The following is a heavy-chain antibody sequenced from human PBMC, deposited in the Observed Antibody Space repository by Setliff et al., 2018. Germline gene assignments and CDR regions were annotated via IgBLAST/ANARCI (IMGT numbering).Heavy chain of an antibody. CDR1: GGSITSGSFY. Sequence: PSETLSLTCTVSGGSITSGSFYWSWIRQPAGKKLEWIGRIHASGSPDYNPSFKCRVTISTDTSTNQYSLKLGSVTAADTAVYYCAASRAYTGAVEEWFLPKTVDFWGQGSPVTVSS. D-gene: IGHD3-10*01. V-gene: IGHV4-61*02. J-gene: IGHJ4*02. CDR3: AASRAYTGAVEEWFLPKTVDF. CDR2: IHASGSP.